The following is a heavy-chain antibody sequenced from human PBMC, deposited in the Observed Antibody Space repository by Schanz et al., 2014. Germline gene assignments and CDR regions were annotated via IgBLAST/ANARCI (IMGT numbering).Heavy chain of an antibody. CDR1: GGTFSTYP. Sequence: QVQLVQSGAEVKKPGSSMKVSCKASGGTFSTYPINWLRQAPGQGLEWMGRIIPIHGIVNYAQRFQDRVRITADKSTSTAYMELSSLRSDDTAVHYCARGRGVYDYWGQGTLXTVSS. CDR2: IIPIHGIV. D-gene: IGHD2-8*01. CDR3: ARGRGVYDY. V-gene: IGHV1-69*02. J-gene: IGHJ4*02.